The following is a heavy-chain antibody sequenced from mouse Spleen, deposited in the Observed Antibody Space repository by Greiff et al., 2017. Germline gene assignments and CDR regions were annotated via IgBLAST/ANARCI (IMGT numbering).Heavy chain of an antibody. Sequence: VQLQQSGPELVKPGASVKISCKASGYAFSSSWMNWVKQRPGKGLEWIGRIYPGDGDTNYNGKFKGKATLTADKSSSTAYMQLSSLTSEDSAVYYCARRGDDYVDYWGQGTTLTVSS. V-gene: IGHV1-82*01. CDR3: ARRGDDYVDY. CDR1: GYAFSSSW. CDR2: IYPGDGDT. J-gene: IGHJ2*01. D-gene: IGHD2-3*01.